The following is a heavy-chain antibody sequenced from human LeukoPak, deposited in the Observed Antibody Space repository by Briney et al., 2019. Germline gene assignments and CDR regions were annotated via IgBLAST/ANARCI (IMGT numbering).Heavy chain of an antibody. Sequence: GGSLRLSCSISGFSFSSYSMNWVRQAPGKGLEWVSYISGSGSRIYYADSVKGRFTISRDNAKNSPYLQLNTLRAEDTAVYYCARAPPDYGGYTNDYWGQGTLVTVSS. CDR1: GFSFSSYS. CDR3: ARAPPDYGGYTNDY. D-gene: IGHD4-23*01. J-gene: IGHJ4*02. CDR2: ISGSGSRI. V-gene: IGHV3-48*01.